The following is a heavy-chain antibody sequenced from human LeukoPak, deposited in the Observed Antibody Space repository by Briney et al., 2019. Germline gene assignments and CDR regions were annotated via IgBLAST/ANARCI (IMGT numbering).Heavy chain of an antibody. Sequence: SETLSLTCAVHGGSFSGYYWSWIRQPPGKGLEWIGEINHSGSTNYNPSLKSRVTISVDTSKNQFSLKLSSVTAADTAVYYCARVSAGASIAAAGFDYWGQGTLVTVSS. V-gene: IGHV4-34*01. CDR2: INHSGST. J-gene: IGHJ4*02. D-gene: IGHD6-13*01. CDR1: GGSFSGYY. CDR3: ARVSAGASIAAAGFDY.